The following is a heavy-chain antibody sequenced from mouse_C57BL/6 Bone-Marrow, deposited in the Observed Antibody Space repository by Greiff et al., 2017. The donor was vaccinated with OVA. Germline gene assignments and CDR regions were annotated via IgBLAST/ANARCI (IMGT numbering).Heavy chain of an antibody. CDR3: ARQDWEAFAY. D-gene: IGHD4-1*01. J-gene: IGHJ3*01. V-gene: IGHV1-19*01. CDR1: GYTFTDYY. Sequence: EVQLQQSGPVLVKPGASVKMSCKASGYTFTDYYMNWVKQSHGKSLEWIGVINPYNGGTSYNQKFKGKATLTVDKSSSTAYMELNSLTSEDSAVYYGARQDWEAFAYWGQGTLVTVSA. CDR2: INPYNGGT.